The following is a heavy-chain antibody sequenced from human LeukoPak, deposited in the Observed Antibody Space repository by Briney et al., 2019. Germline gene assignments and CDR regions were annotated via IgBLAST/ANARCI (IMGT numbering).Heavy chain of an antibody. CDR2: VHYSGTT. J-gene: IGHJ4*02. Sequence: SETLSLTCTVSGGSISTYYWSWIRQPPGKGLEWIGYVHYSGTTNYNPSLKNRVTISLDTSKNQFSLNLSSVTAADTAVYYCARMGGYSGYATHWGQGTLVTVSS. D-gene: IGHD5-12*01. CDR3: ARMGGYSGYATH. V-gene: IGHV4-59*08. CDR1: GGSISTYY.